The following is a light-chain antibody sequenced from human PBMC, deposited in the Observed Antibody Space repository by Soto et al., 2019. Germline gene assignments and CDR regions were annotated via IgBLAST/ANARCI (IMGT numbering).Light chain of an antibody. Sequence: EIVLTQSPGTLSLSPGERATLSCRASQSVSSSYLAWYQQKPGQAPRLLIYGASIRATGIPDRFCGSGSGSDFTLTISRLEPEDFAVYYCQQYGSSPPKYTFGQGTKLEIK. J-gene: IGKJ2*01. CDR3: QQYGSSPPKYT. CDR2: GAS. CDR1: QSVSSSY. V-gene: IGKV3-20*01.